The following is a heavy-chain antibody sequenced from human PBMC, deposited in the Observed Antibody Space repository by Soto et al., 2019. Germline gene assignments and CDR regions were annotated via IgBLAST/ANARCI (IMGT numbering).Heavy chain of an antibody. CDR1: GFTLSHYG. CDR3: ARVRVMSEIYGMDV. CDR2: IGSTGTTT. Sequence: GSLRLSCVVSGFTLSHYGMNWVRQAPGKGLEWISYIGSTGTTTYYADSVKGRFTISRDYAKNSLYLQMNSLRDVDTAVYYCARVRVMSEIYGMDVWGHGTTVTVSS. V-gene: IGHV3-48*02. J-gene: IGHJ6*02. D-gene: IGHD2-21*01.